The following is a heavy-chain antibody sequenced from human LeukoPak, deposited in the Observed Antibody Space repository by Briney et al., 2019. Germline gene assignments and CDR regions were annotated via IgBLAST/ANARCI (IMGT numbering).Heavy chain of an antibody. CDR2: ITNSGDNT. V-gene: IGHV3-23*01. Sequence: GGSLRLSCAASGFTFSSYDMSWVRQAPGKGLEWVSAITNSGDNTYYADSVKGRFTISRDNSKNTLYLQINSLRAEDTAIYYCAKAPMEDSWYLHFDFWGQGTLVTVSS. D-gene: IGHD6-13*01. J-gene: IGHJ4*02. CDR1: GFTFSSYD. CDR3: AKAPMEDSWYLHFDF.